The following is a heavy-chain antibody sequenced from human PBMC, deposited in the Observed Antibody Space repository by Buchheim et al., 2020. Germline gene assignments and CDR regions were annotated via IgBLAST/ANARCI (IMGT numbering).Heavy chain of an antibody. J-gene: IGHJ6*02. CDR3: ARGGDYYYGMDV. CDR2: VYYSASTNY. Sequence: QVQLQESGPGLVKPSETLSLTCTVSGGSIISYYWSWIRQPPGKGLEWIGYVYYSASTNYNYNPSHRSRVTISGDTSKNHFSLKLSSVTAADTAVYYCARGGDYYYGMDVWGQGTT. D-gene: IGHD3-16*01. V-gene: IGHV4-59*01. CDR1: GGSIISYY.